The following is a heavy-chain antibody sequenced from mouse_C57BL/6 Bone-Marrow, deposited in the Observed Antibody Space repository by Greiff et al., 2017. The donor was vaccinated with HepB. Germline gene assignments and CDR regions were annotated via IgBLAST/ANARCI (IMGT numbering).Heavy chain of an antibody. J-gene: IGHJ4*01. CDR2: IHPKSGNT. V-gene: IGHV1-64*01. D-gene: IGHD1-1*01. Sequence: QVQLQQPGAELVKPGASVKLSCKASGYTFTSYGMRWVKQRTGQGLEWIGMIHPKSGNTNYNEKFKSKATLTADKSSSTAYMQPSSLTSEDSAVYYGASGFDYCGSSVDAMDYWGQGTSVTVSA. CDR1: GYTFTSYG. CDR3: ASGFDYCGSSVDAMDY.